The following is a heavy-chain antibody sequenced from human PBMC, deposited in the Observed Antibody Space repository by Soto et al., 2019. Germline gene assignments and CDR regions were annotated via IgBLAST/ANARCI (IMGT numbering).Heavy chain of an antibody. CDR2: INPNSGGA. J-gene: IGHJ4*02. Sequence: QVQLVQSGAEVKKPGASVKVSCKASGYTFIGYYIHWVRQAPGQGLEWMGWINPNSGGAKYSQKFQAWVTMTSDTSISTAYMELSRLKSDDTAVYYCARSGGGYDLGDYWGRGTLVTVSS. V-gene: IGHV1-2*04. CDR3: ARSGGGYDLGDY. CDR1: GYTFIGYY. D-gene: IGHD5-12*01.